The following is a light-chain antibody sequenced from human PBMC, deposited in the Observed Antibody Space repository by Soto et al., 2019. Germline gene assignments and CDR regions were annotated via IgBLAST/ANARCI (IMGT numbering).Light chain of an antibody. CDR1: QSITTF. J-gene: IGKJ4*01. V-gene: IGKV1-5*01. Sequence: DIQMNQSPSTLSASKGDRVTITCRASQSITTFLAWYQQKPGKAPQILIYDASKLEPGVPSRLSGGGSGTEFTLTISSLQPDDFATYYCQQYSTYPLTFGGGTKVAIK. CDR3: QQYSTYPLT. CDR2: DAS.